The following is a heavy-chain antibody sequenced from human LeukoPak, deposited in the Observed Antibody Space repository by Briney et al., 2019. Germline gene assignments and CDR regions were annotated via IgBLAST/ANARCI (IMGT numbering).Heavy chain of an antibody. Sequence: GGSLRLSCAASGFTFSSYSMNWVRQAPGKGREWVSSISSSSSYIYYADSVKGRFTISRDNAKNSLYLQMNSLRAEDTAVYYCARSPEDSSGYYFYSYYYYYMDVWGKGTTVTVSS. CDR3: ARSPEDSSGYYFYSYYYYYMDV. V-gene: IGHV3-21*01. CDR1: GFTFSSYS. J-gene: IGHJ6*03. CDR2: ISSSSSYI. D-gene: IGHD3-22*01.